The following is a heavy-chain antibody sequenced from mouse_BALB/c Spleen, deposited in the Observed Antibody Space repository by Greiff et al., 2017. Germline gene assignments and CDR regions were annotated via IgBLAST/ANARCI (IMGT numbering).Heavy chain of an antibody. Sequence: VKLQESGAELVRPGSSVKISCKASGYAFSSYWMNWVKQRPGQGLEWIGQIYPGDGDTNYNGKFKGKATLTADKSSSTAYMQLSSLTSEDSAVYFCARDSSGRFAYWGQGTLVTVSA. CDR2: IYPGDGDT. V-gene: IGHV1-80*01. CDR3: ARDSSGRFAY. CDR1: GYAFSSYW. D-gene: IGHD3-2*01. J-gene: IGHJ3*01.